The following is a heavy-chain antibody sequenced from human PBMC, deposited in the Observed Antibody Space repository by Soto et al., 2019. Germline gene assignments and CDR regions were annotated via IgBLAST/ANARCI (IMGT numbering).Heavy chain of an antibody. Sequence: SETLSLTCTASGGSISSYYWSWIRQPAGKGLEWIGRIYTSGSTNYNPSLKSRVTMSVDTSKNQFSLKLSSVTAADTAVYYCARDISGWFRGWFDPWGQGTLVTVSS. CDR2: IYTSGST. V-gene: IGHV4-4*07. CDR3: ARDISGWFRGWFDP. J-gene: IGHJ5*02. CDR1: GGSISSYY. D-gene: IGHD6-19*01.